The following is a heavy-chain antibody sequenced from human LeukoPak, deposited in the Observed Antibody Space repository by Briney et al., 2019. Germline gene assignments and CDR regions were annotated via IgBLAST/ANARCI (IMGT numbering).Heavy chain of an antibody. CDR1: GGSISSYY. J-gene: IGHJ5*02. V-gene: IGHV4-4*07. CDR3: ARNGKSNNWFDP. CDR2: IYTSGST. D-gene: IGHD4-17*01. Sequence: SETLSLTCTVSGGSISSYYWSWIRQPAGKGLEWIGRIYTSGSTNYNPSLKSRVTISVDTSKNQFSLKLSSVTAADTAVYYCARNGKSNNWFDPWGQGTLVTVSS.